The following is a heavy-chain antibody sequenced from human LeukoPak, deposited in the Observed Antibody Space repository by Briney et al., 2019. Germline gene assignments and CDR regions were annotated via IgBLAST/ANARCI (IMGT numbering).Heavy chain of an antibody. V-gene: IGHV3-23*01. CDR2: ISGSGAST. J-gene: IGHJ3*02. D-gene: IGHD1-26*01. Sequence: TGGSLRLSCAASGVTFSCYAMSWVRQAPGKGLEWVSVISGSGASTYYADSVKGRFAISRDNAKNSLYLQMNSLRAEDTAVYYCASPYGSGSAFDIWGQGTMVTVSS. CDR1: GVTFSCYA. CDR3: ASPYGSGSAFDI.